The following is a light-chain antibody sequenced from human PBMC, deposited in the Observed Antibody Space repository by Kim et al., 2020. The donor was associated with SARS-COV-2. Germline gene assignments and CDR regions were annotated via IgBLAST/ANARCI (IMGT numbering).Light chain of an antibody. CDR3: QQYYSTPYT. Sequence: DIVMTQSPDSVAVSLGEKATISCKSSQSVLYRANYKNYLAWYQQKPGQPPKLLIYWASTRESGVPDRFSGSGSGTDFTLTISSLQAEDVAVYYCQQYYSTPYTFGQGTKLEI. CDR1: QSVLYRANYKNY. CDR2: WAS. V-gene: IGKV4-1*01. J-gene: IGKJ2*01.